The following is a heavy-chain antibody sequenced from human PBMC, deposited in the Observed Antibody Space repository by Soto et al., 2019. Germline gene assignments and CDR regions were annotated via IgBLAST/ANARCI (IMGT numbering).Heavy chain of an antibody. CDR1: GFTFSSYA. CDR3: AKNYFFDS. J-gene: IGHJ4*02. Sequence: EVQLLESGGGLVQPGESLRLSCAASGFTFSSYAMSWARQAPGKGLEWVSSIGVSSDAYYADSVKGRFTISRDNSRNTLYLQMNSLRAEDTALYYCAKNYFFDSWGQVTLVTVSS. CDR2: IGVSSDA. V-gene: IGHV3-23*01.